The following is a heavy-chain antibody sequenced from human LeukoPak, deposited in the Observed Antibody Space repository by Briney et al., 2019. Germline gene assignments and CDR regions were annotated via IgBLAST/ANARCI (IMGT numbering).Heavy chain of an antibody. Sequence: GGSLRLSCAASGXTFSTDFMTWVRQAPGKGLEWVANINGDGSETYYMDSLKGRFTISRDNAKNSLYLQMNSLRGEDTAVYFCARGFGNFYWGQGTLVTVSS. J-gene: IGHJ4*02. CDR3: ARGFGNFY. V-gene: IGHV3-7*05. CDR1: GXTFSTDF. CDR2: INGDGSET. D-gene: IGHD3-16*01.